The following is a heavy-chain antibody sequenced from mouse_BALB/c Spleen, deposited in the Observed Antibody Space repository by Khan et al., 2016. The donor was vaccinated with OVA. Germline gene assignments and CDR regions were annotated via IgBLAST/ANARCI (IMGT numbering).Heavy chain of an antibody. CDR3: ASSDGYYGRGAMDY. V-gene: IGHV5-6*01. D-gene: IGHD2-3*01. CDR1: GFTFSSYS. CDR2: ISSGGDYT. J-gene: IGHJ4*01. Sequence: EVELVESGGDLVKPGGSLKLSCAASGFTFSSYSMSWVRQTPDKRLEWVASISSGGDYTYYPDSVKGRFTISRDNAKNTLYLQMSSLRSEDTAMYYCASSDGYYGRGAMDYWGQGTSVTVSS.